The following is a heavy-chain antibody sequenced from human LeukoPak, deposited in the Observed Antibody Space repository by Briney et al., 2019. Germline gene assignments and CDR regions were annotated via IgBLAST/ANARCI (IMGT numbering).Heavy chain of an antibody. D-gene: IGHD6-13*01. CDR1: GGSIRSYY. CDR3: ARVSPIPAAGSSYYFAMDV. CDR2: IYSSGTT. Sequence: PSETLSLTCTVSGGSIRSYYWSWIRQPAAKGLEWIGRIYSSGTTTYNPSFKSRVTMSLDTSNNQLSLKLTSVTAADTAVYYCARVSPIPAAGSSYYFAMDVWGQGTTVTVSS. V-gene: IGHV4-4*07. J-gene: IGHJ6*02.